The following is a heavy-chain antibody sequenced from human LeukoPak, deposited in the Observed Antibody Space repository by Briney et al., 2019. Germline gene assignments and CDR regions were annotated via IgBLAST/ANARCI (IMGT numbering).Heavy chain of an antibody. J-gene: IGHJ4*02. CDR1: GFTFSNAW. D-gene: IGHD6-19*01. V-gene: IGHV3-15*01. Sequence: GGSLRLSCAASGFTFSNAWMSWVRQAPGKGLKWVGRTKSKTDGGTTDYAAPVKGRFTISRDDSKNTLYLQMNSLKTEDTAVYYCTTYSSGWTWGQGTLVTVSS. CDR3: TTYSSGWT. CDR2: TKSKTDGGTT.